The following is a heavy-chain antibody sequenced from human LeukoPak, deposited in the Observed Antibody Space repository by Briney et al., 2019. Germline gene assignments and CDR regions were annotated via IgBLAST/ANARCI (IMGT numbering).Heavy chain of an antibody. CDR3: ASTYYYDSRGYYYVNDY. CDR2: ISSSSSNI. D-gene: IGHD3-22*01. CDR1: GFTFSSNS. V-gene: IGHV3-21*01. Sequence: GVTLSLSCAASGFTFSSNSMKWVRQAPGKGREGVFSISSSSSNISYADSVKGRFTIYRDTAKNSLYLQMNSLRAEDTVVYYCASTYYYDSRGYYYVNDYWGQGTLVTVSS. J-gene: IGHJ4*02.